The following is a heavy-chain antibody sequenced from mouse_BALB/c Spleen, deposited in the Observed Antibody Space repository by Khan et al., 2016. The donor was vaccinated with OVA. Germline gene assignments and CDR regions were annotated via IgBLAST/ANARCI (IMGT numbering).Heavy chain of an antibody. Sequence: QVQLQQSGPGLVQPSQSLSITCTVSGFSLTTYGVHWFLQSPGKGLVWLGVIWSGGTTDYSAAFISRLSITKHNSTSHVFFKMNSLLDTDTAMYSCARNYDCAEGIAYWGQGTLVTVSA. J-gene: IGHJ3*01. CDR3: ARNYDCAEGIAY. D-gene: IGHD2-4*01. V-gene: IGHV2-2*02. CDR2: IWSGGTT. CDR1: GFSLTTYG.